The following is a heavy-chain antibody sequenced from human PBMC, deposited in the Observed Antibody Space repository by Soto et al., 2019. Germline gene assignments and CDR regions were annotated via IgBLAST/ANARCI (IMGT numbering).Heavy chain of an antibody. V-gene: IGHV1-3*01. D-gene: IGHD2-2*01. CDR1: GYTFTSYA. CDR3: ARMVGFCISTSCYAGRHYYYGMDV. CDR2: INAGNGNT. Sequence: GASVKVSCKASGYTFTSYAMHWVRQAPGQRLEWMGWINAGNGNTKYSQKFQGRVTITRDTSASTAYMELSSLRSEDTVLYYFARMVGFCISTSCYAGRHYYYGMDVWGQGTTVTVSS. J-gene: IGHJ6*02.